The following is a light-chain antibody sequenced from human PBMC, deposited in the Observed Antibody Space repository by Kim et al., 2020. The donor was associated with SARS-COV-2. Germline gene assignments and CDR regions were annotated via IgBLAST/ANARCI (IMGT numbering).Light chain of an antibody. V-gene: IGKV3-15*01. CDR2: GAS. CDR1: QSVGID. CDR3: QQYNDRPPWT. Sequence: EIVLTQSPPILSVSPGQGATLSCRASQSVGIDLAWYLHRPGQAPRLLIHGASTRATDIPDRFSGSGSGTEFTLTISSLQSEDFAVYYCQQYNDRPPWTFGPGTKVDIK. J-gene: IGKJ1*01.